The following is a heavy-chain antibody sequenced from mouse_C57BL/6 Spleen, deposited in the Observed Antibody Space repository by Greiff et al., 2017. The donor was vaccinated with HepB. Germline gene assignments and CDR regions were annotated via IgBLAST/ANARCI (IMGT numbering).Heavy chain of an antibody. Sequence: VQLQQSGPELVRPGVSVKISCKGSGYTFTDYAMHWVKQSHAKSLEWIGIINTYYGDASYNQKFKDKATMTVDKSSSTAYMELARLTSEDSAVYYAASYGLLPAWFDYWGQGTLVTVSA. V-gene: IGHV1-67*01. CDR1: GYTFTDYA. D-gene: IGHD2-3*01. J-gene: IGHJ3*01. CDR2: INTYYGDA. CDR3: ASYGLLPAWFDY.